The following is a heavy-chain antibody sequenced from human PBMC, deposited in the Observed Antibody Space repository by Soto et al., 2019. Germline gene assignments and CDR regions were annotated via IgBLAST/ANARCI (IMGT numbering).Heavy chain of an antibody. CDR3: AGGSGSGDYYGMDV. CDR1: GGSISSYY. D-gene: IGHD3-10*01. V-gene: IGHV4-59*01. Sequence: SETLYLTCTVSGGSISSYYWSWIQQPPGKGLEWIGYIYYSGSTNYNPSLKSRVTISVDTSKNQFSLKLSSVTAADTVVYYCAGGSGSGDYYGMDVWGQGTTVTVSS. J-gene: IGHJ6*02. CDR2: IYYSGST.